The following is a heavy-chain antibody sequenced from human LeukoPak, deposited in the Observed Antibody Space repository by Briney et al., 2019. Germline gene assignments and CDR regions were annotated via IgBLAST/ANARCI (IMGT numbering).Heavy chain of an antibody. V-gene: IGHV3-30*02. CDR1: GFIFRTYA. CDR2: IFYNGTDK. Sequence: SGGSLRLSCAASGFIFRTYAMNWVRQAPGKGLEWVAFIFYNGTDKYADSVKGRFTISRDNSKNTLYLEMNRLRPEDTALYYCAKAGASGSGPIDSWGQGTPVIVSS. CDR3: AKAGASGSGPIDS. D-gene: IGHD3-10*01. J-gene: IGHJ4*02.